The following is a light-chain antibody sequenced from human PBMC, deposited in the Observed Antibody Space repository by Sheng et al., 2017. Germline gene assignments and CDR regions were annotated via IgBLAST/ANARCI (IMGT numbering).Light chain of an antibody. V-gene: IGKV3-20*01. CDR2: GAS. CDR3: QQYGSSFT. J-gene: IGKJ3*01. CDR1: QSVSSSY. Sequence: EIVLTQSPGTLSLSPGERASLSCRASQSVSSSYLAWYQQKPGQAPRLLMNGASSRATGTPDRFSGSGSGTDFTLTISRLEPEDFAVYYCQQYGSSFTFGPGTKVDIK.